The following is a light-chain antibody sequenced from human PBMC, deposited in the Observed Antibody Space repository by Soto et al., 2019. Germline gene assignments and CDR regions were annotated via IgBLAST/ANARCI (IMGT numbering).Light chain of an antibody. CDR3: QHYNTNPRT. Sequence: DIQMTQSPSTLSASVGDGVTIACRASQTISSWLAWYQQKPGKAPMLLIYDASSLQSGVPSRFSGSGSGTEFTLTISRLQPDDFATYYCQHYNTNPRTFGQGTKVDIK. V-gene: IGKV1-5*01. J-gene: IGKJ1*01. CDR2: DAS. CDR1: QTISSW.